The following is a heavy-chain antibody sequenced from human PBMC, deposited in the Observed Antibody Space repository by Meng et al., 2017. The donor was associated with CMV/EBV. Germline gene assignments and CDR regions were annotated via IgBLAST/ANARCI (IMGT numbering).Heavy chain of an antibody. J-gene: IGHJ3*02. D-gene: IGHD6-19*01. Sequence: GESLKISCAASGFTFSSYWMHWVRQAPGKGLVWVSRINSDGSSTSYADSVKGRFTISRDNAKNTLYLQMNSLRAGDTAVYYCARDGPNGIAVAGGDIWGQGTMVTVSS. V-gene: IGHV3-74*01. CDR1: GFTFSSYW. CDR3: ARDGPNGIAVAGGDI. CDR2: INSDGSST.